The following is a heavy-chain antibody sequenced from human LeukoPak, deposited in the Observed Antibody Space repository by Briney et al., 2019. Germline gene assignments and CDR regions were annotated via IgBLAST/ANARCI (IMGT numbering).Heavy chain of an antibody. D-gene: IGHD3-10*01. CDR3: ARAAITMVRGVITGYYFDY. J-gene: IGHJ4*02. CDR2: INWNGGST. V-gene: IGHV3-20*01. Sequence: GGSLRLSCAASGFTFDDYGMSWARQAPGKGLEWVSGINWNGGSTGYADSVKGRFTISRDNAKNSLYLQMNSLRAEDTALYHCARAAITMVRGVITGYYFDYWGQGTLVTVSS. CDR1: GFTFDDYG.